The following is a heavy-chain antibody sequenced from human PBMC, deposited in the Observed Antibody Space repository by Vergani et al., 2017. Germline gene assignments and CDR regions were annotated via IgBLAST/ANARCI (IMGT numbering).Heavy chain of an antibody. J-gene: IGHJ1*01. D-gene: IGHD3-3*01. CDR1: GYTFTGYY. V-gene: IGHV1-69*01. CDR3: ARDYDFWSGYSNAEYFQH. Sequence: QVQLVQSGAEVKKPGASVKVSCKASGYTFTGYYMHWVRQAPGQGLEWMGGIIPIFGTANYAQKFQGRVTITADESTSTAYMELSSLRSEDTAVYYCARDYDFWSGYSNAEYFQHWGQGTLVTVSS. CDR2: IIPIFGTA.